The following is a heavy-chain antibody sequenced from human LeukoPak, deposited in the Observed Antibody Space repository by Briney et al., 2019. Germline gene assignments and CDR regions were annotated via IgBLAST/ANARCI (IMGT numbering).Heavy chain of an antibody. V-gene: IGHV1-69*05. CDR2: IIPIFGTA. Sequence: GASVKVSCKASGGTFSSYAISWVRQAPGQGLERMGGIIPIFGTANYAQKFQGRVTITTDESTSTAYMELSSLRSEDTAVYYCARSEDTAMAPGPYYWGQGTLVTVSS. J-gene: IGHJ4*02. D-gene: IGHD5-18*01. CDR1: GGTFSSYA. CDR3: ARSEDTAMAPGPYY.